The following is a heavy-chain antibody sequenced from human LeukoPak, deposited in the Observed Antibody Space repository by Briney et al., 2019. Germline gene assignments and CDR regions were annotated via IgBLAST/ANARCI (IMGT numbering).Heavy chain of an antibody. CDR2: IYYSGST. CDR3: ANLSEGSFDY. Sequence: SETLSLTCTVSDGSISFYYWSWIRQPPGKGLEWIGYIYYSGSTNYNPSLKSRVTISVDTSKNHFSLKLNSVTAADTAVYYCANLSEGSFDYWGQGTLVTVSS. J-gene: IGHJ4*02. CDR1: DGSISFYY. V-gene: IGHV4-59*08.